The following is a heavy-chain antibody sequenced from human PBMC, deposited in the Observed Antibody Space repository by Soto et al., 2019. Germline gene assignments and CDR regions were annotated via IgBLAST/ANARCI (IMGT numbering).Heavy chain of an antibody. D-gene: IGHD3-3*01. Sequence: QVQLQESGPGLVKPSETLSLTCTVSGGSISSYYWSWIRQPAGKGLEGIGRIYTSGSTNYNPSLKSRVTMSVDTSKTQFSLKLSSVTAADTAAYYCARDSGYDFWSGPHYYYYGMDVWGQGTTVTVSS. V-gene: IGHV4-4*07. J-gene: IGHJ6*02. CDR1: GGSISSYY. CDR3: ARDSGYDFWSGPHYYYYGMDV. CDR2: IYTSGST.